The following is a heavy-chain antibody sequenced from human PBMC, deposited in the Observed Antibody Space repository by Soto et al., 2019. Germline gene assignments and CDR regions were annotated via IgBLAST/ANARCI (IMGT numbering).Heavy chain of an antibody. D-gene: IGHD3-16*02. V-gene: IGHV3-33*01. CDR3: ARDRKIHGVIGYFDY. CDR1: GFTFSSYG. Sequence: QVQLVESGGGVVQPGRSLRLSCAASGFTFSSYGMHWVRQAPGKGLEWVAVIWYDGSNKYYADSVKGRFTISRDNSKNTLYLQMNSLRAEDTAVYYCARDRKIHGVIGYFDYWGQGTLVTVSS. J-gene: IGHJ4*02. CDR2: IWYDGSNK.